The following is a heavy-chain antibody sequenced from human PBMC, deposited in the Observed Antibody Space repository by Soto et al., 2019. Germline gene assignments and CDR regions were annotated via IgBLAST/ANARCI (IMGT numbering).Heavy chain of an antibody. V-gene: IGHV1-69*13. CDR3: AREEDFGVAAHFDY. CDR1: GGGNLRDYR. J-gene: IGHJ4*02. D-gene: IGHD3-3*01. CDR2: IIPIFGTA. Sequence: ASVKVSCKASGGGNLRDYRTTWVRRAPGQGLEWMGGIIPIFGTANYAQKFQGRVTITADESTSTAYMELSSLRSEDTAVYYCAREEDFGVAAHFDYWGQGTLVTVSS.